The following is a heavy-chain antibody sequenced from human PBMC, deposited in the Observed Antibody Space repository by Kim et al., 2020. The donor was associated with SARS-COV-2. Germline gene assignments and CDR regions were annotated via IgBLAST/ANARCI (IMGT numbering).Heavy chain of an antibody. CDR2: ISSSGSPI. CDR3: ARELGGSFLTYYYYGMDV. J-gene: IGHJ6*02. CDR1: GFTFSSYE. Sequence: GGSLRLSCAASGFTFSSYEMNWVRQAPGKGLEWISYISSSGSPIYYADSVKGRFTISRDNAKNSLYLQMISLRAEDTAVYFCARELGGSFLTYYYYGMDVWGQGTTVTVSS. D-gene: IGHD1-26*01. V-gene: IGHV3-48*03.